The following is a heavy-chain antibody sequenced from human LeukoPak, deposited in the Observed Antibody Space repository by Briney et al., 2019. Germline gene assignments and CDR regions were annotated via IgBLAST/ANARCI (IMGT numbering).Heavy chain of an antibody. D-gene: IGHD3-22*01. CDR1: GGSTSSSSSY. V-gene: IGHV4-39*07. CDR3: ARDLGIVVVIGAFDI. Sequence: SETLSLTCTLSGGSTSSSSSYWGWIRQPPGKGLEWIGSIYYSGSAYYNPSLKSRVTISVDTSKNQFSLKLSSVTAADTAVYYCARDLGIVVVIGAFDIWGQGTMVTVSS. J-gene: IGHJ3*02. CDR2: IYYSGSA.